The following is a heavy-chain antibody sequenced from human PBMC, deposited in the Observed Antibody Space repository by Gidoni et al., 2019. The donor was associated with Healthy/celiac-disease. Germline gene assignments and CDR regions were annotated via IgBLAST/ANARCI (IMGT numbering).Heavy chain of an antibody. CDR3: ASGVGGYSYGYFGLFDY. Sequence: EVQLVESGGGLVQPGGSLRLSCAASGFTVSSNYMSWVRQAPGKGLEWVSVSYSGGSTYYADSVKGRFTISRDNSKNTLYLQMNSLRAEDTAVYYCASGVGGYSYGYFGLFDYWGQGTLVTVSS. J-gene: IGHJ4*02. CDR1: GFTVSSNY. D-gene: IGHD5-18*01. V-gene: IGHV3-66*01. CDR2: SYSGGST.